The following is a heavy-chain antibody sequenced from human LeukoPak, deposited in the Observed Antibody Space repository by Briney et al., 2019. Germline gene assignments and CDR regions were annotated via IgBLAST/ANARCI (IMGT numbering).Heavy chain of an antibody. J-gene: IGHJ5*02. CDR3: ARDREYSSSWYVWFDP. V-gene: IGHV1-2*02. D-gene: IGHD6-13*01. CDR2: INPNSGGT. CDR1: GYTFTSYG. Sequence: ASVKVSCKASGYTFTSYGISWVRQAPGQGLEWMGWINPNSGGTNYAQKFQGRVTMTRDTPISTAYMELSRLRSDDTAVYYCARDREYSSSWYVWFDPWGQGTLVTVSS.